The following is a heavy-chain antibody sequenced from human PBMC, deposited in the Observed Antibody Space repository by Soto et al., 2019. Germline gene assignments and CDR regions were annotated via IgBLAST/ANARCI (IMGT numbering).Heavy chain of an antibody. CDR2: RNHSGST. CDR3: AGGAPSTTYPTVVHGLDV. D-gene: IGHD4-17*01. V-gene: IGHV4-30-4*01. CDR1: GVSVSSTDYS. J-gene: IGHJ6*02. Sequence: VHLQGSGPGLVKPSETLSLICTVSGVSVSSTDYSWTWVRQPPGKGLEWIGYRNHSGSTLYNPALTSRAFLSVDTSTNQLDLDLTFVTAANTAVYYCAGGAPSTTYPTVVHGLDVWGQGTAVTVSS.